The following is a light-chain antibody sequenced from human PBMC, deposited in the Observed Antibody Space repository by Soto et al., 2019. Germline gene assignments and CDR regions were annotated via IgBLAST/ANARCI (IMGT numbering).Light chain of an antibody. V-gene: IGKV3-20*01. CDR1: EGVGSS. Sequence: ETVMTQSPDTLSVSPGERVTLSCRASEGVGSSLAWYQQKPGQAPRVIIYGASSRATGIPDRFSGSGSGTDFTLTISRLEPEDFAVYYCQQYGSSPFGGGTKVDIK. CDR3: QQYGSSP. CDR2: GAS. J-gene: IGKJ4*01.